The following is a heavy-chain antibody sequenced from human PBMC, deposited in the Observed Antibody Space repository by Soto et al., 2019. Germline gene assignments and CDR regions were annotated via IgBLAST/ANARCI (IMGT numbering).Heavy chain of an antibody. CDR3: AGGGVRGVITRTRDYYGMDV. Sequence: GESLKISCKGSGYSFTSYWIGWVRQMPGKGQGWMGIIYPGDSDTRYSPSFQGQVTISADKSISTAYLQWSSLKASDTAMYYCAGGGVRGVITRTRDYYGMDVWGQGTTVTVSS. CDR2: IYPGDSDT. D-gene: IGHD3-10*01. J-gene: IGHJ6*02. V-gene: IGHV5-51*01. CDR1: GYSFTSYW.